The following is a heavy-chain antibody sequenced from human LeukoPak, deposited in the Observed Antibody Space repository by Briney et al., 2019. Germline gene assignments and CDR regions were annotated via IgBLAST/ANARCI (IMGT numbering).Heavy chain of an antibody. CDR3: AKDSAYYYDSSGYFGY. CDR2: ISGSGGST. D-gene: IGHD3-22*01. V-gene: IGHV3-23*01. Sequence: GGTLRLSCAASGFTFRTSGMSWVRQAPGKGLEWVSAISGSGGSTYYADSVKGRFTISRDNSKNTLYLQMNSLRAEDTAVYYCAKDSAYYYDSSGYFGYWGQGTLVTVSS. J-gene: IGHJ4*02. CDR1: GFTFRTSG.